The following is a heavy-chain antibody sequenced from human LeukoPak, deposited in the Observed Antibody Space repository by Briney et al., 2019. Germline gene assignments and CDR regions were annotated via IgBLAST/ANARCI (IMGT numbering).Heavy chain of an antibody. Sequence: PGGSLRLSCVASGSTFSTYGMIWVRQAPGKGPEWVSLVSNSGDTTNYADSVKGRFTISRDNSKNTLYLQMDSLRAEDTAAYYCANIGSGTFGSTGFWGQGTLVTVSS. J-gene: IGHJ4*02. V-gene: IGHV3-23*01. D-gene: IGHD3-16*01. CDR1: GSTFSTYG. CDR2: VSNSGDTT. CDR3: ANIGSGTFGSTGF.